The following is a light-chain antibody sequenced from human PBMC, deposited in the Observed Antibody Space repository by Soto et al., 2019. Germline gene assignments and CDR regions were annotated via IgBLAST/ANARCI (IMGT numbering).Light chain of an antibody. CDR3: QQYGSSHT. CDR2: GAS. V-gene: IGKV3-20*01. Sequence: EIVLTQSPGTLSLSPGERATLSCRASQSVSSSYLAWYQQKPGQAPRLLIYGASSRATGIPDRFSGSGSRTDFTLTSSRLEPKDFAVYYCQQYGSSHTFGQGTKLESK. J-gene: IGKJ2*01. CDR1: QSVSSSY.